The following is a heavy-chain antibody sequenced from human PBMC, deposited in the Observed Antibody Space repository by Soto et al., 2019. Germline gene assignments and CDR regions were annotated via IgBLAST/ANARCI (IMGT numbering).Heavy chain of an antibody. CDR2: IYYSGST. V-gene: IGHV4-59*08. Sequence: QVQLQESGPGLVKPSETLSLTCTVSGGSISSYYWSWIRQPPGKGLEWIGYIYYSGSTNYNPSLKSRVTISVDTSKNQFSLKLSPVTAADTAVYYCARRYGGSIDYWGQGTLVTVSS. J-gene: IGHJ4*02. D-gene: IGHD2-15*01. CDR3: ARRYGGSIDY. CDR1: GGSISSYY.